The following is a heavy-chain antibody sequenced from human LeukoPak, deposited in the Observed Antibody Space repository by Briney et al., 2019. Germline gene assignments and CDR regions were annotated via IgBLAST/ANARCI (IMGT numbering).Heavy chain of an antibody. D-gene: IGHD1-26*01. CDR3: ARGGGVIVGATAFDY. CDR2: IYHSGST. CDR1: GGSISSGGYY. J-gene: IGHJ4*02. V-gene: IGHV4-30-2*01. Sequence: SQTLSLTCTVSGGSISSGGYYWSWIRQPPGKGLEWIGYIYHSGSTYYNPSLKSRVTISVDRPKNQFSLKLSSVTAADTAVYYCARGGGVIVGATAFDYWGQGTLVTVSS.